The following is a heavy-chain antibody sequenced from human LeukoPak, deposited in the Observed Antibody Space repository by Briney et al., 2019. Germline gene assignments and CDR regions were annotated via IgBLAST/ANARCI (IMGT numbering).Heavy chain of an antibody. CDR2: ISGSGGKT. V-gene: IGHV3-23*01. J-gene: IGHJ4*02. CDR3: AKDSDNEEHIVVVTALDY. D-gene: IGHD2-21*02. CDR1: GFTFNSYA. Sequence: GGSLRLSCAASGFTFNSYAMTWVRQAPGKGLEWVSGISGSGGKTSYADSVKGRFTISRDSSKSTLYLQMNSLRAEDTAVYYCAKDSDNEEHIVVVTALDYWGQGTLVTVSS.